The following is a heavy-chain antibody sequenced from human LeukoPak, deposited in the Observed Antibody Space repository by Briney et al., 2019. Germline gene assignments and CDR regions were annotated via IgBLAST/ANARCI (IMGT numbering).Heavy chain of an antibody. Sequence: QAGGSLRLSCEASGFIFGTYAMNWVRQAPGKGLDWVSAISVSGLSTYYADSVKGRFTISRDMSKSTLYLQMNSLRAEDTAIYYCAKNHDSNTYHTDDAFDIWGQGTMVTVSS. CDR1: GFIFGTYA. CDR2: ISVSGLST. J-gene: IGHJ3*02. D-gene: IGHD2/OR15-2a*01. V-gene: IGHV3-23*01. CDR3: AKNHDSNTYHTDDAFDI.